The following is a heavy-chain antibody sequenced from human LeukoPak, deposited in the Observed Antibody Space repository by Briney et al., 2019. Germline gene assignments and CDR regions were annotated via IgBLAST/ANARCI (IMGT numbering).Heavy chain of an antibody. D-gene: IGHD2-15*01. CDR2: SSGSGGST. Sequence: PGGSLRLSCAASGFTFSSYAMSWVRQAPGKGLEWVSASSGSGGSTYYADSVKGRFTISRDNSKNTLYLQMNSLRAEDTAVYYCAKATCSGATCARFDYWGQGTLVTVSS. CDR1: GFTFSSYA. CDR3: AKATCSGATCARFDY. V-gene: IGHV3-23*01. J-gene: IGHJ4*02.